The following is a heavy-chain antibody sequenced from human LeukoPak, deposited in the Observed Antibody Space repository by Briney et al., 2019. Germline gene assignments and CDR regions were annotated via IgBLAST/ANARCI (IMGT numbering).Heavy chain of an antibody. J-gene: IGHJ4*02. D-gene: IGHD3-10*01. CDR1: GGFMCRHY. CDR2: IYYSGST. V-gene: IGHV4-59*11. Sequence: PSETLSLTCTVSGGFMCRHYCGWIRQPPGKGLEWIGYIYYSGSTNYNPSLKSRVTISLDTSKNQFSLRLSSVTAADTAVYYCARDRAYGHFDYCGQGTLVTVSS. CDR3: ARDRAYGHFDY.